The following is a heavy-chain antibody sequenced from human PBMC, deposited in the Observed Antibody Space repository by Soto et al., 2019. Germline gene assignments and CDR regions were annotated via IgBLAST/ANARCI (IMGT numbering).Heavy chain of an antibody. CDR3: ARGRGYSLIPVVDDAVDV. D-gene: IGHD5-12*01. CDR2: ITTYNGDT. Sequence: GASVKVSCNASGYSFTGYGINWVRQAPGQVLQWLGRITTYNGDTNYAQNFQGRVTMTTDTSTSTTYMELRSLRSDDTAVYFCARGRGYSLIPVVDDAVDVWGQGTLVTVS. CDR1: GYSFTGYG. V-gene: IGHV1-18*04. J-gene: IGHJ3*01.